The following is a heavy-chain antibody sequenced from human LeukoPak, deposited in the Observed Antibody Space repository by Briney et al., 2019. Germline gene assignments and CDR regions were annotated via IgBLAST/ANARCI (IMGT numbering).Heavy chain of an antibody. CDR1: GGSIRNYY. V-gene: IGHV4-4*09. CDR3: ARCPDSSVSYYYYYYMGV. CDR2: IPNSGST. Sequence: SAPLSPPSTVPGGSIRNYYWSWIRAPPGKGLGWIGYIPNSGSTNYNPSLKSRISISIDTPKNQFSLSLSSVTAADTAVYYCARCPDSSVSYYYYYYMGVWGKGTTVTVSS. J-gene: IGHJ6*03. D-gene: IGHD6-25*01.